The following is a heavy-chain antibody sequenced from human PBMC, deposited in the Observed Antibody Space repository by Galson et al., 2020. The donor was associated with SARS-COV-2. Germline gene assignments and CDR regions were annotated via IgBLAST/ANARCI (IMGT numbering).Heavy chain of an antibody. CDR3: AGATVTGWDFDY. CDR1: GFTFSNYW. CDR2: ISHDGSTT. J-gene: IGHJ4*02. V-gene: IGHV3-74*01. D-gene: IGHD4-4*01. Sequence: GESLKISCAASGFTFSNYWMHWVRQAPGKGLVWVSRISHDGSTTGYAASVKGRFTATRDNAKNTLYLQMNSLRAEDTAVYYCAGATVTGWDFDYWGQGNLVSVSS.